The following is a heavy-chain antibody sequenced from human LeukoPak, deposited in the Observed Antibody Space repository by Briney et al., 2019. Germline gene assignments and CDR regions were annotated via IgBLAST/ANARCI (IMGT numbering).Heavy chain of an antibody. Sequence: PSETLSLTCTVSGGSINFYYWSWTRQPAGKGLEWIGRIYSTGSTNYSPSLKSRVTMSVDKSKNQFSLNLSSVTAADTAVYDCARGIAFPYSFDSWGQGTLVTVSS. J-gene: IGHJ4*02. CDR2: IYSTGST. V-gene: IGHV4-4*07. CDR3: ARGIAFPYSFDS. CDR1: GGSINFYY. D-gene: IGHD3-3*02.